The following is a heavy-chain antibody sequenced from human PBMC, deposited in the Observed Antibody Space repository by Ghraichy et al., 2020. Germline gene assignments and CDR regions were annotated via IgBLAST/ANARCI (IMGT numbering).Heavy chain of an antibody. CDR2: IKSKTDGGTT. CDR3: TTDLTMVRGVIIDY. CDR1: GFTFSNAW. D-gene: IGHD3-10*01. Sequence: GESLNISCAASGFTFSNAWMSWVRQAPGKGLEWVGRIKSKTDGGTTDYAAPVKGRFTISRDDSKNTLYLQMNSLKTEDTAVYYCTTDLTMVRGVIIDYWGQGTLVTVSS. J-gene: IGHJ4*02. V-gene: IGHV3-15*01.